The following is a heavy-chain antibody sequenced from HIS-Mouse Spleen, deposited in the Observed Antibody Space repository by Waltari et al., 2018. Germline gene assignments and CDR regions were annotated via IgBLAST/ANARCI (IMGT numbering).Heavy chain of an antibody. CDR1: GFTFSSYG. CDR3: ARDSGLITIIPYGMDV. Sequence: QVQLVESGGGVVQPGRSLRLSCAASGFTFSSYGMHWVRPAPGKGLEWVAVIWYDGSNKYYADSVKGRFTISRDNSKNTLYLQMNSLRAEDTAVYYCARDSGLITIIPYGMDVWGQGTTVTVSS. V-gene: IGHV3-33*01. J-gene: IGHJ6*02. CDR2: IWYDGSNK. D-gene: IGHD3-10*01.